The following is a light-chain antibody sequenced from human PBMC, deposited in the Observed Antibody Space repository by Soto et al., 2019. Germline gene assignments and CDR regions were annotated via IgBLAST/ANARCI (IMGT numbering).Light chain of an antibody. J-gene: IGKJ2*01. CDR1: QSISSH. CDR3: QQYRSNFYT. Sequence: DIQMTQSPSTLSASVGDRVTITCRASQSISSHLAWYQQKPGKAPEVLIYDASTLESGVSSRFSGSGSGTKFTLTISNLQPDDFATYFCQQYRSNFYTFGQGTKVDIK. CDR2: DAS. V-gene: IGKV1-5*01.